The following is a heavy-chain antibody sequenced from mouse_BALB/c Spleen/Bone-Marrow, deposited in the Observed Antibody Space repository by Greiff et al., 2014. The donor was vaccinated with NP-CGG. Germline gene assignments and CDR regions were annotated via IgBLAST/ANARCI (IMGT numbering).Heavy chain of an antibody. V-gene: IGHV14-3*02. Sequence: EVQLQKSGAELVKPRASVKLFWTASGFKIKNTYMHWGKQRPEKGLEWIGRIDSANGNTKYDPKFQGKATITADTSSNTAYLQLSSLTSEDTAVYYCAFYYYGSSLFAYWGQGTLVTVSA. D-gene: IGHD1-1*01. CDR2: IDSANGNT. J-gene: IGHJ3*01. CDR1: GFKIKNTY. CDR3: AFYYYGSSLFAY.